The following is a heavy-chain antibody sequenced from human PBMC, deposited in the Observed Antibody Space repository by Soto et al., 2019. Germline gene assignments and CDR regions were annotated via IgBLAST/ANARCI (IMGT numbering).Heavy chain of an antibody. Sequence: QVQLQESGPGLVKPSGTLSLTCAVSGGSISSSNWWSWVRQPPGKGLEWIGEIYHSGSTNYNPSLKCRVTLSVDKSKNQFSLKLSSVTAADTAVYYCAIATSRYSSGWYWFDPWGQGTLVTVSS. CDR1: GGSISSSNW. V-gene: IGHV4-4*02. CDR3: AIATSRYSSGWYWFDP. CDR2: IYHSGST. J-gene: IGHJ5*02. D-gene: IGHD6-19*01.